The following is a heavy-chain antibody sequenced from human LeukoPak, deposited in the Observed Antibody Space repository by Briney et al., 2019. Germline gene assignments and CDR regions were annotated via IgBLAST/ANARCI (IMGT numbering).Heavy chain of an antibody. Sequence: GGSLRLSCAASGFTFSSYGMHWVRQAPGKGLEWVAVIWYDGSNKYYADSVKGRFTISRDNAKNSLYLQMNSLRAEDTAVYYCARDPLVTTVTTLGYWGQGTLVTVSS. CDR2: IWYDGSNK. V-gene: IGHV3-33*01. CDR3: ARDPLVTTVTTLGY. CDR1: GFTFSSYG. D-gene: IGHD4-17*01. J-gene: IGHJ4*02.